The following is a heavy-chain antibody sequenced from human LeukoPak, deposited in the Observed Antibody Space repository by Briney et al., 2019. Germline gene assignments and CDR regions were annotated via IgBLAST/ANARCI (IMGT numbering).Heavy chain of an antibody. D-gene: IGHD3-10*01. CDR1: GGSISSYY. CDR3: ASSRRITMVRGVYFDY. V-gene: IGHV4-59*08. Sequence: PSETLSLTCTVSGGSISSYYWSWIRQPPGKGLEWIGYIYYSGSTNYNPSLKSRVTISVDTSKNQFSLKLSSVTAADAAVYYCASSRRITMVRGVYFDYWGQGTLVTVSS. CDR2: IYYSGST. J-gene: IGHJ4*02.